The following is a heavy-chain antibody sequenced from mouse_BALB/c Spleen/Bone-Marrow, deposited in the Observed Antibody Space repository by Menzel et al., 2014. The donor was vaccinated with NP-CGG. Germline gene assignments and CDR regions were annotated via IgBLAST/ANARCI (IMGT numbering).Heavy chain of an antibody. CDR3: ARLEGNYGSTFAY. Sequence: VKLQEPGAELVRPGASVKLSCKASGYSFTSYWMNWVKQRPGHGLEWIGMIHPSDTETRLNQRFKDKATLTVDKSSSTAYMQLNSPTSEDSAVYYCARLEGNYGSTFAYWGQGTLVTVSA. D-gene: IGHD1-1*01. CDR2: IHPSDTET. CDR1: GYSFTSYW. J-gene: IGHJ3*01. V-gene: IGHV1-61*01.